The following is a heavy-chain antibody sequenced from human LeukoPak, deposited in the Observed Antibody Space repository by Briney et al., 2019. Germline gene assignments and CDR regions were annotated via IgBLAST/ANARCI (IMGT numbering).Heavy chain of an antibody. CDR3: ARLTAVAGTIDS. CDR1: GCSISSYY. V-gene: IGHV4-59*08. CDR2: IYYSGST. J-gene: IGHJ4*02. Sequence: SETLSLTCTVSGCSISSYYWSWIRQAPGKGLEGIGYIYYSGSTNYNHSLKSGVTISVDTSNNQFPLKLSSVTAAETAVYYCARLTAVAGTIDSWGQGTLVTVSS. D-gene: IGHD6-19*01.